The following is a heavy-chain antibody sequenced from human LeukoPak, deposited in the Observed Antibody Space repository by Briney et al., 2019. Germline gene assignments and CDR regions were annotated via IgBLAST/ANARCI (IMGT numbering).Heavy chain of an antibody. CDR1: GFTFSSYS. CDR3: ATDRIGVLPGVVFDI. V-gene: IGHV3-48*02. D-gene: IGHD3-22*01. CDR2: ISIGSGGT. Sequence: PGGSLRLSCATSGFTFSSYSMNWVRQGPGKGLEWVSYISIGSGGTYYADSVKGRFTISRDDGKNSMYLQMDSLRDDDTAVYYCATDRIGVLPGVVFDIWGQGTMVTVSS. J-gene: IGHJ3*02.